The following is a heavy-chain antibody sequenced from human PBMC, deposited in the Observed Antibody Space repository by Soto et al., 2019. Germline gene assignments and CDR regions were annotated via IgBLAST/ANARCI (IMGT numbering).Heavy chain of an antibody. D-gene: IGHD1-7*01. J-gene: IGHJ6*02. CDR3: ARLELQYYYYYGMGV. CDR1: GYSFTSYW. CDR2: IYPGDSDT. Sequence: LGESLKISCKGSGYSFTSYWIGWVRQMPGKGLEWMGIIYPGDSDTRYSPSFQGQVTISADKSISTAYLQWSSLKASDTAMYYCARLELQYYYYYGMGVWGEGRTVTVSS. V-gene: IGHV5-51*01.